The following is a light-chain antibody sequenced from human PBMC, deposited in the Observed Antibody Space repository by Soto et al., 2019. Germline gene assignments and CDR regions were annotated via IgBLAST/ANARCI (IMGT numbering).Light chain of an antibody. CDR3: QHYGSSRWT. J-gene: IGKJ1*01. CDR2: GAS. CDR1: QSVSGSY. V-gene: IGKV3-20*01. Sequence: EIVLTQSPGTLSLSPGERATLSCRASQSVSGSYLAWYQQRPGQAPRRLIYGASSRATAIPDRFSGSGSGTEFTLTITRREPEDFAVYYCQHYGSSRWTFGRGTKVEIK.